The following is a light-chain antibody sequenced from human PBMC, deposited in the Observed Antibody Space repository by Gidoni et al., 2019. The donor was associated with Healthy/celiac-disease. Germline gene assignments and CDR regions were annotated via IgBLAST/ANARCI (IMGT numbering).Light chain of an antibody. CDR1: SSDVGGYKY. CDR2: EVS. Sequence: QSALTQPPSASGSPGQSVTISCTGTSSDVGGYKYVSWYKQHPGKAPKLMIYEVSKRPAGVPDRFSGSKSGNTASLTVSGLQAEDEADYYCNSYAGSNNVVFGGGTKLTVL. CDR3: NSYAGSNNVV. V-gene: IGLV2-8*01. J-gene: IGLJ2*01.